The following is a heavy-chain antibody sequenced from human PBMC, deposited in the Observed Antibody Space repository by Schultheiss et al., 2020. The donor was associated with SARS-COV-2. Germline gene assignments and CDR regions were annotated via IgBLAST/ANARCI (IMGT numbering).Heavy chain of an antibody. CDR1: GFTFSSYA. CDR2: ISYDGSNK. V-gene: IGHV3-30*04. J-gene: IGHJ6*02. Sequence: GGSLRLSCAASGFTFSSYAMHWVRQAPDKGLEWVAVISYDGSNKYYADSVKGRFTISRDNSKNTLYLQMNSLRAEDTAVYYCARAATVVKDYYYYGMDVWGQGTTVTVSS. CDR3: ARAATVVKDYYYYGMDV. D-gene: IGHD4-23*01.